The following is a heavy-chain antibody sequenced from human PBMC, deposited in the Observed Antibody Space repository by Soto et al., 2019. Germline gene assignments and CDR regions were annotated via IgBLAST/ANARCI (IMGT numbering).Heavy chain of an antibody. CDR1: GGTFSSYA. Sequence: SVKVSCKASGGTFSSYAISWVRQAPGQGLEWMGGIIAIFGTANYSQKFQGRVTITTDESTSTAYMELSSLRSEDTAVYYCARDIFHLGYSYGYFDYRGQGTLGTVAS. J-gene: IGHJ4*02. CDR3: ARDIFHLGYSYGYFDY. V-gene: IGHV1-69*05. CDR2: IIAIFGTA. D-gene: IGHD5-18*01.